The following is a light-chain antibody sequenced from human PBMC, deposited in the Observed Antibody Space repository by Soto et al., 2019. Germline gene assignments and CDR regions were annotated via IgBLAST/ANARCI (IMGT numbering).Light chain of an antibody. CDR1: QSVSSY. Sequence: ILITPSPSPLSVSXVARTPLSXXASQSVSSYLAWYQQKPGQAPRLLIYGASTRATDIPARFSGSGSGTEFTLTISSLQSEDFALYYCQQYNNWPLTFGGGTKVDI. J-gene: IGKJ4*01. CDR3: QQYNNWPLT. CDR2: GAS. V-gene: IGKV3-15*01.